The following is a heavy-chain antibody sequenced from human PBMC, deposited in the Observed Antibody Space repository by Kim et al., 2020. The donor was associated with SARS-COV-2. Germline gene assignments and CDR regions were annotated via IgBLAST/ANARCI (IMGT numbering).Heavy chain of an antibody. CDR2: ICYSGSS. V-gene: IGHV4-39*02. J-gene: IGHJ3*02. Sequence: KAPEWIETICYSGSSHYNPSLKGRVTISVDTSNNHFYLKLTSVIAADTAIYYCAAPSNGNTIGAFHIWGRGTVVTVSS. D-gene: IGHD2-8*01. CDR3: AAPSNGNTIGAFHI.